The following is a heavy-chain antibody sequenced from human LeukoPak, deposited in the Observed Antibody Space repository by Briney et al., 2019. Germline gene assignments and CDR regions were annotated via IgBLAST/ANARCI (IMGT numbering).Heavy chain of an antibody. CDR3: ARDVVDTWGIDWGFYGMDV. D-gene: IGHD3-9*01. V-gene: IGHV4-31*03. CDR1: GGSISSGGYY. J-gene: IGHJ6*02. CDR2: IYYSGST. Sequence: SQTLSLTCTVSGGSISSGGYYWSWIRQHPGKGLEWLGYIYYSGSTYYNPSLKSRVTISVDTSKNQFSLKLSSVTAADTAVYYCARDVVDTWGIDWGFYGMDVWGQGTTVTVSS.